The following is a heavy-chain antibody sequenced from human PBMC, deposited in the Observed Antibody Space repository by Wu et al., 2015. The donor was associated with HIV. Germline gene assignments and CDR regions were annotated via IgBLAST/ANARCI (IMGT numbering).Heavy chain of an antibody. CDR1: GYTFTSYD. CDR3: ARGLVDLRIGFDI. J-gene: IGHJ3*02. Sequence: QGQLVQSGAEVKEPGASVKVSCEASGYTFTSYDINWVRQATGQGLEWMGWMNPKSGNTGYAQKFQGRVTITKNTSITTAYMELSSLRSEDTAVYYCARGLVDLRIGFDIWGPRDNGHRLF. V-gene: IGHV1-8*03. D-gene: IGHD2-8*02. CDR2: MNPKSGNT.